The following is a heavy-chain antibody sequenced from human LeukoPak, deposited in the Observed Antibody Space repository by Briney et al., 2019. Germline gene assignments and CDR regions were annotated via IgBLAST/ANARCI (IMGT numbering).Heavy chain of an antibody. J-gene: IGHJ4*02. CDR1: GFTFSSYG. Sequence: GGSLRLSCAASGFTFSSYGMHWVRQAPGTGLEWVAIIWYGGSNRYYADSVKGRFTISRDNSKNTLYLQMNSLRAEDTAVYYCARNWRDHFDWLHDYWGQGTLVTVSS. CDR3: ARNWRDHFDWLHDY. D-gene: IGHD3-9*01. CDR2: IWYGGSNR. V-gene: IGHV3-33*01.